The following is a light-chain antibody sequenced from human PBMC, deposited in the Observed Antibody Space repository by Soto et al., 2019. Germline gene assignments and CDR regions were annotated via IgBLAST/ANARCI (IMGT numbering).Light chain of an antibody. J-gene: IGKJ4*01. CDR1: QSVSSN. V-gene: IGKV3-15*01. CDR2: GAS. CDR3: QQRSKWVT. Sequence: ETVMTQSPATLSVSPGERATLSCRASQSVSSNLAWYQQKPGQAPRLLIYGASTRATGIPARFSGSGSGTDFTLTISSLEPEDFAVYYCQQRSKWVTFGRGTKVDIK.